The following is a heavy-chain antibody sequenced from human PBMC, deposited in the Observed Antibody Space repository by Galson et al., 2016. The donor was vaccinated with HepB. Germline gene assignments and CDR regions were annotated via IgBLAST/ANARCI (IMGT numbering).Heavy chain of an antibody. D-gene: IGHD1-1*01. J-gene: IGHJ6*02. CDR3: ARQRRNYGMDV. Sequence: SGAEVKKPGESLKISCKTSGFSFATHWIAWVRQMHGKGLEWMGIIYAGDSETRYSPPFQGQVTISVDKSTAVAYLQWNRLKASDSAMYYCARQRRNYGMDVWGQGTTVTVSS. V-gene: IGHV5-51*01. CDR2: IYAGDSET. CDR1: GFSFATHW.